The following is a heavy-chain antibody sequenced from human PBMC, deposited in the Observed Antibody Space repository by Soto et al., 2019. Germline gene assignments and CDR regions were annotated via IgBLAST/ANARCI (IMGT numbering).Heavy chain of an antibody. CDR2: ISGSGGDT. V-gene: IGHV3-23*01. CDR1: GFTFSNYG. J-gene: IGHJ4*02. Sequence: EVQLLESGGGLVQPGGSLRLSCAASGFTFSNYGMSWVRQAPGKGLEWVSAISGSGGDTYHADSVKGRFTISRDNSKNTLYLEMNSLRAEDTAVYYCARDRGLLGSGWASFDFWGRGTLVTVSS. D-gene: IGHD6-19*01. CDR3: ARDRGLLGSGWASFDF.